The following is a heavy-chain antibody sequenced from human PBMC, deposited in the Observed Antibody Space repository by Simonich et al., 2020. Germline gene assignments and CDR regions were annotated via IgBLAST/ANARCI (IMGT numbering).Heavy chain of an antibody. J-gene: IGHJ3*02. D-gene: IGHD6-13*01. CDR3: ASLMYSSSWLCAFDI. V-gene: IGHV4-39*01. CDR1: GGSISSSSYY. Sequence: QLQLQESGPGLVKPSETLSLTCTVSGGSISSSSYYWGWIRQPPGKGLEWIGSIYYSWSTNYNPSLKSRVTISVDTSKNQFSLKLSSVTAADTAVYYCASLMYSSSWLCAFDIWGQGTMVTVSS. CDR2: IYYSWST.